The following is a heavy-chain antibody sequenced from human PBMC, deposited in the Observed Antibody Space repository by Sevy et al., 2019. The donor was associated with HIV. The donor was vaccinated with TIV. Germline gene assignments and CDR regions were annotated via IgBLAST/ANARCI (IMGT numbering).Heavy chain of an antibody. D-gene: IGHD1-1*01. J-gene: IGHJ4*02. V-gene: IGHV3-48*02. CDR3: AGAGASRNWNDLCY. CDR1: GFTFSSYS. CDR2: ISSSSSTI. Sequence: GGSLRLSCAASGFTFSSYSMNWVRQAPGKGLEWVSYISSSSSTIYYADSVKGRFTISRDNAKNSRYLQMNSLRDEDTAVYYCAGAGASRNWNDLCYWGQGTLVTVSS.